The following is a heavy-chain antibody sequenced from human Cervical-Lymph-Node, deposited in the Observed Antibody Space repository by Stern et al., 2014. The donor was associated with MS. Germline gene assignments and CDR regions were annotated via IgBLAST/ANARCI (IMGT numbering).Heavy chain of an antibody. CDR2: ITGSCNDG. J-gene: IGHJ6*02. Sequence: EVQLVESGGGLVQPGESLRLSCAASGFAFRSYFIHWVRQAPGQGLQWVSSITGSCNDGYDEDSVRGRFAISRDSAKNSVYLQVSSLSADDTAVCYCASQVATTSNSSYGMAVWGQGTAVFVSS. V-gene: IGHV3-21*01. D-gene: IGHD5-24*01. CDR3: ASQVATTSNSSYGMAV. CDR1: GFAFRSYF.